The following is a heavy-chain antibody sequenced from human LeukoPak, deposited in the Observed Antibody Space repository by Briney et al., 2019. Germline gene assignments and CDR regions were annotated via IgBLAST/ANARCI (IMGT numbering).Heavy chain of an antibody. V-gene: IGHV1-69*05. Sequence: GASVKVSCKASGGTFSSYAISWVRQAPGQGLEWMGGIIPIFGTANYAQKFQGRVTITTDESTSTAYMELSSLRSEDTAVYYCAGIKHYTFYSSSWDAFDIWGQGTMVTVSS. CDR1: GGTFSSYA. J-gene: IGHJ3*02. CDR3: AGIKHYTFYSSSWDAFDI. D-gene: IGHD6-13*01. CDR2: IIPIFGTA.